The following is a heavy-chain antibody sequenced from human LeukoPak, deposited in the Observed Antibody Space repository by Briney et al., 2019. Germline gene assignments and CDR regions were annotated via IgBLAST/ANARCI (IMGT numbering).Heavy chain of an antibody. CDR2: MTGNGGTT. J-gene: IGHJ4*02. V-gene: IGHV3-23*01. CDR3: AKEMHNWNYGSLFDY. Sequence: PGGSLRLSCAASGFSFKTYVMGWVRQAPGKGLEWVSSMTGNGGTTNYADSVRGRFTVSRDNSKNTLYLQMNSLKGEDTAVYYCAKEMHNWNYGSLFDYWGQGTLVTVSS. CDR1: GFSFKTYV. D-gene: IGHD1-7*01.